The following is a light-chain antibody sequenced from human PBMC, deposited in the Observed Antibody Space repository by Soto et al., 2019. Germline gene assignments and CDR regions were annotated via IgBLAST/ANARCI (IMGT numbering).Light chain of an antibody. Sequence: EIVLTQSPATRSLSPGERATLSCRASQSVSSYLAWYQQKPGQAPRLLIYGTSSRATGIPDRFSGSGSGTDFALTISGLEPEDFAVYYCQQYAASPWTFGQGTKVDIK. J-gene: IGKJ1*01. CDR1: QSVSSY. CDR2: GTS. V-gene: IGKV3-20*01. CDR3: QQYAASPWT.